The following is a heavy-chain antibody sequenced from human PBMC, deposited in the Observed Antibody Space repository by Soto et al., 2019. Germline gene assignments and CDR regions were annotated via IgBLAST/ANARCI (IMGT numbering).Heavy chain of an antibody. CDR2: ISSSSSTI. V-gene: IGHV3-48*02. D-gene: IGHD4-17*01. CDR3: ARFHYGDSPG. Sequence: EVQLVESGGGLVQPGGSLRLSCAASGFIFSSYAMNWVRQAPGKGLEWVSYISSSSSTIYYADSVKGRFTISRDNAKNSLYLQMNSLRDEDTAVYYCARFHYGDSPGWGQGTLVTVSS. CDR1: GFIFSSYA. J-gene: IGHJ4*02.